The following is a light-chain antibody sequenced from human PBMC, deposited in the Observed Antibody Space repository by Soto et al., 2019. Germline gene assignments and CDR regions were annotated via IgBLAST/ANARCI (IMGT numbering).Light chain of an antibody. CDR1: QTISSW. CDR2: KAS. J-gene: IGKJ4*01. V-gene: IGKV1-5*03. CDR3: QQLNVYPST. Sequence: DIQMTQSPSTLSGSVGDRVTITCRASQTISSWLAWYQQKPGKAPKLLIYKASTLKSGVPSRFSGSGSGTEFTLTISSLQPDDFATYYCQQLNVYPSTFGGGTKVEIK.